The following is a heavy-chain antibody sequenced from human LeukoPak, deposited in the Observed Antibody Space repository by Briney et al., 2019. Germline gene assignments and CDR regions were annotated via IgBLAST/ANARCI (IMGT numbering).Heavy chain of an antibody. CDR2: IYPGDSDA. CDR3: ARSPRKYWYFDL. J-gene: IGHJ2*01. CDR1: GYSFTSYW. V-gene: IGHV5-51*01. Sequence: PGESLKIFCSGSGYSFTSYWIGLVRQISGKGLEWMGIIYPGDSDARYSPSFQGQVTISADKTISTAYLQWTSLKASDTAIYYCARSPRKYWYFDLWGRGTLVTVTS.